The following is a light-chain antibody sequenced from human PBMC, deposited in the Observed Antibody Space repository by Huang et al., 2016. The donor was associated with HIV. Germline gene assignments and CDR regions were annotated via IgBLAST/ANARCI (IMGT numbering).Light chain of an antibody. Sequence: EIVLTQSPATLSFFPGQRVSLSCRASQNINTHLAEYQQRPGQPPRLLIYDASRRVAGVAARVSGSGSGTDFTLTISSLESEDFATYYCQQRVNGLTFGGGTKV. CDR3: QQRVNGLT. V-gene: IGKV3-11*01. J-gene: IGKJ4*01. CDR1: QNINTH. CDR2: DAS.